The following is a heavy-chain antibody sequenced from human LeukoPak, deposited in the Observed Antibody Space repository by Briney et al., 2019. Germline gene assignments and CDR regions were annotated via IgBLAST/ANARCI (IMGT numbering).Heavy chain of an antibody. CDR2: INPNSGGT. J-gene: IGHJ4*02. CDR1: GYTFTGYY. D-gene: IGHD5-12*01. Sequence: ASVKVSCKASGYTFTGYYMHWVRQAPGQGLEWMGWINPNSGGTNYAQKFQGRVTMTRDTSISTAYMELNRLRSDDTAVYYCARGGKCGYSGYAVGYWGQGTLVTVSS. CDR3: ARGGKCGYSGYAVGY. V-gene: IGHV1-2*02.